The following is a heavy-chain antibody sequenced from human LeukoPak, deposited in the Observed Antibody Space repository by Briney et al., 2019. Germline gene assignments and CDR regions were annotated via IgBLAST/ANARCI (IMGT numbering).Heavy chain of an antibody. J-gene: IGHJ5*02. V-gene: IGHV1-8*01. CDR1: GYTFTSYD. CDR3: ARMSAAGVDNWFDP. D-gene: IGHD6-13*01. CDR2: MDPNSGNT. Sequence: GASVKVSCKASGYTFTSYDINWVRQAPGQGLEWMGWMDPNSGNTGYAQEFQGRVTMTRDTSISTAYMELSSLRSEDTAVYYCARMSAAGVDNWFDPWGQGTLVTVSS.